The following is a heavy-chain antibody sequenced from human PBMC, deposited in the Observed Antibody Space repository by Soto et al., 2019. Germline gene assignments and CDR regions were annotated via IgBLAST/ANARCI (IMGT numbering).Heavy chain of an antibody. Sequence: SETLSLTCTVSGGSISSISYYWGWIRQPPGKGLEWIGSIYYSGSTYYNPSLKSRVTISVDTSKNQFSLKLSSVTAADTAVYYCARRGFRDYYGSGSYYDDAFDIWGQGTMVTVSS. D-gene: IGHD3-10*01. CDR1: GGSISSISYY. V-gene: IGHV4-39*01. CDR2: IYYSGST. CDR3: ARRGFRDYYGSGSYYDDAFDI. J-gene: IGHJ3*02.